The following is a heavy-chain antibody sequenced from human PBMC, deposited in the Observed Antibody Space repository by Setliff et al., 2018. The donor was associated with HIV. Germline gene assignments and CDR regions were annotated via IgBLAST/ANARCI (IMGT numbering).Heavy chain of an antibody. D-gene: IGHD3-10*01. Sequence: GGSLRLSCAASGFTFSSYSMNWVRQAPGKGLEWVSYISSSSGTIYYADSVKGRFTISRDNAKMYLHMNSQRAEDTAVYYCARVSLFGPPFDPWGQGTLVTVSS. CDR2: ISSSSGTI. CDR1: GFTFSSYS. J-gene: IGHJ5*01. V-gene: IGHV3-48*01. CDR3: ARVSLFGPPFDP.